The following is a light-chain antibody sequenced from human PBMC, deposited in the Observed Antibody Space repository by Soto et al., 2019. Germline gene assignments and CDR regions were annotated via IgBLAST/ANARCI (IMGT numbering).Light chain of an antibody. CDR1: QRISGY. V-gene: IGKV3-11*01. CDR2: DAS. Sequence: EIVLTQSPATLSLSTGERATLSCRASQRISGYLAWYQQKPGQAPRLLIYDASNRATGIPARFSGSGSGTDFTLTISSLEPEDFAVYYCQQRSNWPPITFGQGTRLEIK. J-gene: IGKJ5*01. CDR3: QQRSNWPPIT.